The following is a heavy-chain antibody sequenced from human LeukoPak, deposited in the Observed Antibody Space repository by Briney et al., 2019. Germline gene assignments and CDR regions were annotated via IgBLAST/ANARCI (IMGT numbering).Heavy chain of an antibody. V-gene: IGHV4-59*01. Sequence: SETLSLTCTVSGGSISSYYWSWIRQPPGKGLEWIGYIYYSGSTNYNPSLKSRITISVDTSKNQFTLKLSSVTAADTAVYYCARVYSGSYHYWGQGTLVTVSS. CDR3: ARVYSGSYHY. J-gene: IGHJ4*02. D-gene: IGHD1-26*01. CDR2: IYYSGST. CDR1: GGSISSYY.